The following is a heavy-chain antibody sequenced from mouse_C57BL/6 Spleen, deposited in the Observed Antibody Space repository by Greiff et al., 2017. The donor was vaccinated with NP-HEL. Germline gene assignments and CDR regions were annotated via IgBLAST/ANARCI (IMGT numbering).Heavy chain of an antibody. CDR3: ASRTYGYDDYAMDY. D-gene: IGHD2-2*01. CDR2: ISSGSSTI. Sequence: EVKLMESGGGLVKPGGSLKLSCAASGFTFSDYGMHWVRQAPEKGLEWVAYISSGSSTIYYADTVKGRFTISRDNANTTLFLQMTILMSEDTAMYYCASRTYGYDDYAMDYWGQGTSVTVSS. J-gene: IGHJ4*01. CDR1: GFTFSDYG. V-gene: IGHV5-17*01.